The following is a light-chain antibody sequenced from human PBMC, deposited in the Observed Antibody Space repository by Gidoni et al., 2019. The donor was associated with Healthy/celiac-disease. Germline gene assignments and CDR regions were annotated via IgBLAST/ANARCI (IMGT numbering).Light chain of an antibody. J-gene: IGKJ4*01. CDR3: QQLNSYPPV. Sequence: DIQLTQSPSFLSASVGDRVTITCLASQGISSYLAWYQQKPGKAPKLLIYAASTFQSGVPSRFSGSGSGTEFTLTISSLQAEDFATYYGQQLNSYPPVFGGGTKVEIK. V-gene: IGKV1-9*01. CDR2: AAS. CDR1: QGISSY.